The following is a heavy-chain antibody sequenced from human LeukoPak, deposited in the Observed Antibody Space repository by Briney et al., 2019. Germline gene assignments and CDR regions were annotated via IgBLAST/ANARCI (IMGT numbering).Heavy chain of an antibody. V-gene: IGHV4-59*01. D-gene: IGHD1-1*01. Sequence: PSETLSLTCTVSGGSISGYYWSWIRQSPGKGLEWIGYIHYTGNTKFNPSLKSRVTISVDTSKNQFSLNLSSVTAADTAVYYCVRERLDDAGYYYMNVWGKGTTVTVSS. CDR3: VRERLDDAGYYYMNV. CDR1: GGSISGYY. J-gene: IGHJ6*03. CDR2: IHYTGNT.